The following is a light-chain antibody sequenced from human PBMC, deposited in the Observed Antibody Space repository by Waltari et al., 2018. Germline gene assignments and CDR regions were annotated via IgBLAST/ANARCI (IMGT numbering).Light chain of an antibody. Sequence: DIQMTQFPSTLSASVGDTVTITCRASQSISNWLAWYQQKPGKAPKLLIHTTSNLETGVPSRFSGRGSGTQFTLTISSLQPDDLATYYCQRYISAPWTFGQGTKVEI. CDR2: TTS. J-gene: IGKJ1*01. CDR1: QSISNW. CDR3: QRYISAPWT. V-gene: IGKV1-5*03.